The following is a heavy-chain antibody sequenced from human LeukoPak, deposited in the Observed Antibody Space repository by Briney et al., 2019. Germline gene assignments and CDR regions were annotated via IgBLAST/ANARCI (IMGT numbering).Heavy chain of an antibody. V-gene: IGHV1-69*13. CDR2: VIPIFGAA. D-gene: IGHD6-19*01. J-gene: IGHJ4*02. Sequence: ASVTVSCKASGYTFTSNYIHWVRQAPGQGLEWMGGVIPIFGAANYAQKFQGRVTITADESTSTAYMELSSLRSEDTAVYYCARTYSSGWYDWGQGTLVTVSS. CDR3: ARTYSSGWYD. CDR1: GYTFTSNY.